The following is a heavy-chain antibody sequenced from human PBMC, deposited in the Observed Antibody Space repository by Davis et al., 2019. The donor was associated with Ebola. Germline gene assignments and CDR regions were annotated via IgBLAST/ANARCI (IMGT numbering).Heavy chain of an antibody. CDR1: GFTFSGSA. V-gene: IGHV3-30-3*01. CDR2: ISYDGSNK. Sequence: GESLKISCAASGFTFSGSAMHWVRQAPGKGLEWVAVISYDGSNKYYADSVKGRFTISRDNSKNSLYLQMNSLRAEDTAVYYCARESSIAALFTWGQGTLVTVSS. CDR3: ARESSIAALFT. D-gene: IGHD6-6*01. J-gene: IGHJ5*02.